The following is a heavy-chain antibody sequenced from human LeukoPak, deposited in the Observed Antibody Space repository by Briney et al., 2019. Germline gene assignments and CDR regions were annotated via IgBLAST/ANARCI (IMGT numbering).Heavy chain of an antibody. CDR1: GFTFSSYS. J-gene: IGHJ2*01. CDR3: ARVVGAGYFDL. D-gene: IGHD1-26*01. CDR2: ISSSSSYI. Sequence: GGSLRLSCAASGFTFSSYSMNWVRQAPGTGLEWVSSISSSSSYIYYADSVKGRFTISRDNAKNSLYLQMNSLRAEDKAVYYCARVVGAGYFDLWGRGTLVTVSS. V-gene: IGHV3-21*06.